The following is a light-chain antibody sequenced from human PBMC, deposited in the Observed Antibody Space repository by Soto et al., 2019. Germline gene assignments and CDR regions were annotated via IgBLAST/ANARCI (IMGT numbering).Light chain of an antibody. J-gene: IGKJ4*01. V-gene: IGKV3-20*01. Sequence: EIVLTQSPGTLSLSPGERATLSCRASQSVSSSYLAWYQQNPGQPPRLLIYGASSRATGIPDRFSGSGSGTDFTLTITRLEPEDFAVYYCQHYRTSFGGGTKVEIK. CDR3: QHYRTS. CDR1: QSVSSSY. CDR2: GAS.